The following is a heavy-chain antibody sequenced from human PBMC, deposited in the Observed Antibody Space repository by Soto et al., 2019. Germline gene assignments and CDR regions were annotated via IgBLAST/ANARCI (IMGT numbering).Heavy chain of an antibody. D-gene: IGHD6-19*01. J-gene: IGHJ6*02. V-gene: IGHV1-2*04. CDR1: GYTFTGYY. Sequence: ASVKVSCKASGYTFTGYYMHWVRQAPGQGLEWMGWINPNSGGTNYAQKFQGWVTMTRDTSISTAYMELSRLRSDDTAVYYCAIIAVAGRDNGMDVWGQGTTVTVSS. CDR3: AIIAVAGRDNGMDV. CDR2: INPNSGGT.